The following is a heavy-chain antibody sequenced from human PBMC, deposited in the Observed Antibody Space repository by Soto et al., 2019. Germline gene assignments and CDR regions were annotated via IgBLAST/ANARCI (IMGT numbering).Heavy chain of an antibody. CDR3: ARDGVGDTRYYYYGMDV. CDR2: INHSGST. Sequence: PSETLSLTCAVYGGSFSGYYWSWIRQPPGKGLEWIGEINHSGSTNYNPSLKSRVTISVDTSKNQFSLKLSSVTAADTAVYYCARDGVGDTRYYYYGMDVWGQGTTVTVSS. CDR1: GGSFSGYY. J-gene: IGHJ6*02. V-gene: IGHV4-34*01. D-gene: IGHD1-26*01.